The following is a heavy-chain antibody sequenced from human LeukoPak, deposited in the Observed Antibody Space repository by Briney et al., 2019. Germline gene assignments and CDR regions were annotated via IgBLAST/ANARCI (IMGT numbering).Heavy chain of an antibody. V-gene: IGHV1-2*02. CDR3: ARGCQYQLLIYLYYYMDV. J-gene: IGHJ6*03. D-gene: IGHD2-2*01. CDR2: INPNSGGT. CDR1: GYTFTGYY. Sequence: GASVKVSCKASGYTFTGYYMHWVRQAPGQGLEWMGWINPNSGGTNYAQKFQGSVTMTRDTSISTAYMDLSSLRSDDTAVYYCARGCQYQLLIYLYYYMDVWGKGTTVTVSS.